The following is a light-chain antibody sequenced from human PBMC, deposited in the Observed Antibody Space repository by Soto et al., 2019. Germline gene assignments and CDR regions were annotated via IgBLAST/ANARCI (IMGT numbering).Light chain of an antibody. Sequence: EIVMTQSPATLSVSPGERATLSCRASQSVSSNLAWHQQKPGQAPRILMYDASTRATGIPARFSGGGSGTDFTLSISKVEPEDFAVYYCQQYGRPPRATFGQGTRLEIK. J-gene: IGKJ5*01. V-gene: IGKV3-15*01. CDR2: DAS. CDR3: QQYGRPPRAT. CDR1: QSVSSN.